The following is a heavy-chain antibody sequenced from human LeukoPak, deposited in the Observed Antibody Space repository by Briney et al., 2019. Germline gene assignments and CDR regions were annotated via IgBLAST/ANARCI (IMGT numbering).Heavy chain of an antibody. D-gene: IGHD6-13*01. Sequence: GRSLRLSCAASGFTFSSYGMHWVRQAPGKGLEWVAVISYDGSNKYYADSVKGRFTISRDNSKNTLYLQMNSLRAEDTAVYYCAKESGPSIAAAASFDFDYWGQGTLVTVSS. CDR2: ISYDGSNK. J-gene: IGHJ4*02. CDR3: AKESGPSIAAAASFDFDY. V-gene: IGHV3-30*18. CDR1: GFTFSSYG.